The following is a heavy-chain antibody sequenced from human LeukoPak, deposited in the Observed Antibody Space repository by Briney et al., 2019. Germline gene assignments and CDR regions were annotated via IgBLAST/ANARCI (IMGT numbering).Heavy chain of an antibody. Sequence: PGGSLRLTCAASGFTFDDYGMSWVRQAPGKGLEWVSGINWNGGSTGYADSVKGRFTISRDNAKNSLYLQMNSLRAEDTALYYCARAGLYNWNYEGTAYFDYWGQGTLVTVSS. V-gene: IGHV3-20*04. CDR3: ARAGLYNWNYEGTAYFDY. J-gene: IGHJ4*02. D-gene: IGHD1-7*01. CDR2: INWNGGST. CDR1: GFTFDDYG.